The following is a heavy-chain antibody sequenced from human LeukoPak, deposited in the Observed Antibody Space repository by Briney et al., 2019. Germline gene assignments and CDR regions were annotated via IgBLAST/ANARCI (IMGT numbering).Heavy chain of an antibody. CDR3: ARGSCTNGVCYHFDY. J-gene: IGHJ4*02. Sequence: PGGSLRLSCAASGFTFDDYGMSWVRQAPGKGLEWVSGINWNGGSTGCADSVKGRFTISRDNAKNSLYLQMNSLRAEDTALYYCARGSCTNGVCYHFDYWGQGTLVTVSS. CDR2: INWNGGST. D-gene: IGHD2-8*01. CDR1: GFTFDDYG. V-gene: IGHV3-20*04.